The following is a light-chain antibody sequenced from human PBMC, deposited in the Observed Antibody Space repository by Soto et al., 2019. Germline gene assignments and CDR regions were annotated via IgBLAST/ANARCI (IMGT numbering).Light chain of an antibody. Sequence: QSALTQPASVSGSPGQSITISCTGTSSDVGAYNYVSWYKQNPGKAPKLMIYDVSNRPSGVSNRFSGSKSGNTASLTISGLQAEDEADYYCSSYTSRSTLVFGGGTKVTVL. CDR1: SSDVGAYNY. J-gene: IGLJ2*01. V-gene: IGLV2-14*01. CDR2: DVS. CDR3: SSYTSRSTLV.